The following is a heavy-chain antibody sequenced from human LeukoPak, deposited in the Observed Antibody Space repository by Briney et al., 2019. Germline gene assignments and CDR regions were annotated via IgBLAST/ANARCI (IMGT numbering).Heavy chain of an antibody. CDR3: ARGEPRAHYGVDA. J-gene: IGHJ6*02. V-gene: IGHV3-53*01. CDR1: GFTVSGNY. CDR2: IYSGGNT. Sequence: GGSLRLSCAASGFTVSGNYMTWVRQAPGKGLEWVSVIYSGGNTYYADSVKGRFTISRDNSKNKLYLQMNSLRAEDTAVYYCARGEPRAHYGVDAWGQGTTVTVSS. D-gene: IGHD1-14*01.